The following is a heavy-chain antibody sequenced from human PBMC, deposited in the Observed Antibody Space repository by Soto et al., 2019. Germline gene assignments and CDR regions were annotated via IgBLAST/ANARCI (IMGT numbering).Heavy chain of an antibody. J-gene: IGHJ3*02. Sequence: ASVKVSCKASGYTFTGYYMHWVRQAPGQGLEWMGWINPNSGGTNYAQKFQGWVTMTRDTSISTAYMELSRLRSDDTAVYYCARPNIAAAGTGAFDIWGQGTMVTLSS. D-gene: IGHD6-13*01. CDR1: GYTFTGYY. V-gene: IGHV1-2*04. CDR3: ARPNIAAAGTGAFDI. CDR2: INPNSGGT.